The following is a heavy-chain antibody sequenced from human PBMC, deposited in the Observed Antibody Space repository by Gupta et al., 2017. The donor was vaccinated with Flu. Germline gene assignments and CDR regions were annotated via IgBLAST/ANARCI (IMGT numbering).Heavy chain of an antibody. CDR2: ISGSGGST. Sequence: EVQLLESGGGLVQPGGSLRLSCAASGFTFSSYAMSWVRQAPGKGLEWVSAISGSGGSTYYADSVKGRFTISRDNSKNTLYLQMNSLRAEDTAVYYCAKAVWRQQLGTPIYYYYYGMDVWGQGTTVTVSS. CDR1: GFTFSSYA. V-gene: IGHV3-23*01. CDR3: AKAVWRQQLGTPIYYYYYGMDV. J-gene: IGHJ6*02. D-gene: IGHD6-13*01.